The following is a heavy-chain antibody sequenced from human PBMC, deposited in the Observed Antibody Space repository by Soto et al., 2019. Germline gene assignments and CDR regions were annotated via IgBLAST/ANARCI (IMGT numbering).Heavy chain of an antibody. V-gene: IGHV1-18*01. CDR2: ISAYNGNT. CDR1: GYTFTSYG. J-gene: IGHJ5*02. Sequence: GASVKVSCKASGYTFTSYGISWVRQAPGQGLEWMGWISAYNGNTNYAQKLQGRVTMTTDTPTSTAYMELRSLRSDDTAVYYCASVNWNDGNWFDPWGQGTLVTVSS. CDR3: ASVNWNDGNWFDP. D-gene: IGHD1-20*01.